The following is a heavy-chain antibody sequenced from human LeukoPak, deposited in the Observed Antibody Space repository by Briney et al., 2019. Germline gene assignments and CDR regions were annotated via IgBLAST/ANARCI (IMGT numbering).Heavy chain of an antibody. V-gene: IGHV3-15*01. J-gene: IGHJ4*02. CDR1: GFTFSNAW. CDR2: IKTTTEGGTT. Sequence: PGGSLRLSCAASGFTFSNAWMNWVRQAPGKGLEWVGRIKTTTEGGTTDYAAPVKGRFTISRDDSKNTVYLQMNSLKIEDTAVYYCAAGTGSSDFDYWGQGTLVTVSS. D-gene: IGHD1-1*01. CDR3: AAGTGSSDFDY.